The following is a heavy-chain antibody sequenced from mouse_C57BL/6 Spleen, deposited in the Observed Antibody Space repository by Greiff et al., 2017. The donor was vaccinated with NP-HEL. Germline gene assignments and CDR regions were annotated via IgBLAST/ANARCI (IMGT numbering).Heavy chain of an antibody. Sequence: QVQLKQPGAELVKPGASVKLSCKASGYTFTSYWMHWVKQRPGRGLEWIGRIDPNSGGTKYNEKFKSTATLTVDKPSSTAYMQLSSLTSEDSAVYYCANYGSSSLYYFDYWGQGTTRTVSS. V-gene: IGHV1-72*01. CDR1: GYTFTSYW. D-gene: IGHD1-1*01. J-gene: IGHJ2*01. CDR3: ANYGSSSLYYFDY. CDR2: IDPNSGGT.